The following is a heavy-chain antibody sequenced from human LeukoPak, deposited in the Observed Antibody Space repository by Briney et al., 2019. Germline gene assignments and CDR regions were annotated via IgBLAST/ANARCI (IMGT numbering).Heavy chain of an antibody. CDR3: ATLDIVVVVAATPH. Sequence: SETLSLTCTVSGGYLSSSSYYWGWIRQPPGKGLEWIGSIYYYGSHYYNPSLKSRVTISVDTSKNQFSLKLSSVTAADTAVDYCATLDIVVVVAATPHWGQGTLVTVSS. V-gene: IGHV4-39*01. D-gene: IGHD2-15*01. CDR2: IYYYGSH. J-gene: IGHJ4*02. CDR1: GGYLSSSSYY.